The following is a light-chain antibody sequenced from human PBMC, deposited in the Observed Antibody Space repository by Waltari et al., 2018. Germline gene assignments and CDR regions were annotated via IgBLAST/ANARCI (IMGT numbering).Light chain of an antibody. J-gene: IGLJ3*02. CDR3: HSRKGSDNQVV. CDR1: RLRTAY. CDR2: GKE. Sequence: SSELTQAPDVSVALGQIVKITCQGDRLRTAYASWYQVKPGQAPVLVLFGKEKRPSGIPDRISGYSSGTTSSLTITGAQAEDEADYYCHSRKGSDNQVVFGGGTKLTVL. V-gene: IGLV3-19*01.